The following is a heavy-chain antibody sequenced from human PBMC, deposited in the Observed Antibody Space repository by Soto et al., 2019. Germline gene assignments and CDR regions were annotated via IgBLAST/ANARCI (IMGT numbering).Heavy chain of an antibody. Sequence: EVQLLESGGGLVQPGGSLRLSCAASGFTFSSYAMSWVRQAPGKGLEWVSYISSSSSYTNYADSVKGRFTISRDNAKNSLYLQMNSLRAEDTAVYYCARGDPPLWFGEGGQGTTVTVSS. CDR3: ARGDPPLWFGE. J-gene: IGHJ6*02. V-gene: IGHV3-48*04. D-gene: IGHD3-10*01. CDR1: GFTFSSYA. CDR2: ISSSSSYT.